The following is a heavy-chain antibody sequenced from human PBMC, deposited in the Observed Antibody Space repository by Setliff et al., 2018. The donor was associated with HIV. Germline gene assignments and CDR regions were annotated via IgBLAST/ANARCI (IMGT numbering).Heavy chain of an antibody. CDR2: ISSSSSYI. CDR3: ARGSLRGVLALGMDV. CDR1: GFTFSSYS. D-gene: IGHD3-10*01. V-gene: IGHV3-21*01. J-gene: IGHJ6*02. Sequence: GGSLRLSCAASGFTFSSYSMNWVRQAPGKGLEWVSSISSSSSYIYYADSVKGRFTISRDNAKNSLYLQMNSLRAEDTAIYYCARGSLRGVLALGMDVWGQGTTVTVSS.